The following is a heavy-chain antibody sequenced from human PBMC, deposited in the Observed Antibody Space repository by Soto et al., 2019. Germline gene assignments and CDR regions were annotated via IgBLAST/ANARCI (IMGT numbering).Heavy chain of an antibody. CDR2: INHSGST. CDR1: GGSFSGYY. J-gene: IGHJ5*02. Sequence: SETLSLTCAVYGGSFSGYYWSWIRQPPGKGLEWIGEINHSGSTNYNPSLKSRVTISVDTSKNQFSLKLSSVTAADTAVYYCARVASSRWYWPKGWFDPRGQGTLVTVSS. CDR3: ARVASSRWYWPKGWFDP. V-gene: IGHV4-34*01. D-gene: IGHD6-13*01.